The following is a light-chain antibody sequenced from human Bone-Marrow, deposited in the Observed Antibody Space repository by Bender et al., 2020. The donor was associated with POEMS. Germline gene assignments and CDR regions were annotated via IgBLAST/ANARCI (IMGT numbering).Light chain of an antibody. V-gene: IGLV2-14*03. CDR3: SSWDDSLSGWV. Sequence: QSVLTQPASMSGSPGQSITISCTGTSSDVGGYNYVSWYQQHPGKAPKLMIYDVSHRPSGVSNRFSGSKSGNTASLAISDIQSEDEGDYYCSSWDDSLSGWVFGGGTKLTVL. CDR2: DVS. CDR1: SSDVGGYNY. J-gene: IGLJ3*02.